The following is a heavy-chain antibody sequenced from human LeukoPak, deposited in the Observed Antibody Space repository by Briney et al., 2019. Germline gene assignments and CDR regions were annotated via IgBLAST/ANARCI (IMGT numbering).Heavy chain of an antibody. J-gene: IGHJ4*02. Sequence: PGGSLRLSCAASGFTFSSSAMRWVRQPPGKGLESVSSISGSGGSTYYADSVKGRFTISRDNSKNTVYLQMNSLRAEDTAVYYCAKGNPLFYFDYWGQGTLVTVSS. CDR3: AKGNPLFYFDY. CDR2: ISGSGGST. D-gene: IGHD2-21*01. V-gene: IGHV3-23*01. CDR1: GFTFSSSA.